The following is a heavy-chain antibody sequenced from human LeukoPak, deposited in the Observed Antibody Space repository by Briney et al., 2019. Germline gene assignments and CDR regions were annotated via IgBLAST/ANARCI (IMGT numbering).Heavy chain of an antibody. CDR3: ARVAGYCTNGVRSQSRIAAAGYFDY. D-gene: IGHD2-8*01. Sequence: SETLSLTCTVSGGSISSNYWSWIRQPPGKGLEWIGEINHSGSTNYNPSLKSRVTISVDTSKNQFSLKLSSVTAADTAVYYCARVAGYCTNGVRSQSRIAAAGYFDYWGQGTLVTVSS. V-gene: IGHV4-34*01. CDR2: INHSGST. J-gene: IGHJ4*02. CDR1: GGSISSNY.